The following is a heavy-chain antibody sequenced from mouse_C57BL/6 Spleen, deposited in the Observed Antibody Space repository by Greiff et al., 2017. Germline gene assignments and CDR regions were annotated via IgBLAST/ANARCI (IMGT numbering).Heavy chain of an antibody. Sequence: QVQLKESGPGILQPSQTLSLTCSFSGFSLSTFGMGVGWIRQPSGKGLEWLAHIWWDDDKYYNPALKSRLTISKDTSKNQVFLKIANVDTADTATYYCARMDYDYDGGYYAMDYWGQGTSVTVSS. J-gene: IGHJ4*01. D-gene: IGHD2-4*01. V-gene: IGHV8-8*01. CDR3: ARMDYDYDGGYYAMDY. CDR2: IWWDDDK. CDR1: GFSLSTFGMG.